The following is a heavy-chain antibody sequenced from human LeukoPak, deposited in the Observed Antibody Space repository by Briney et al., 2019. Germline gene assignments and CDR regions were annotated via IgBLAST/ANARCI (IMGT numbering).Heavy chain of an antibody. V-gene: IGHV1-24*01. CDR1: GYTLTELS. J-gene: IGHJ4*02. CDR2: FDPEDGET. Sequence: ASVKVSCKVSGYTLTELSMHWVRQAPGKGLEWMGGFDPEDGETIYAQKFQGRVTMTEDTSTDTAYMEPSSLRSEDTAVYYCATEYSSGWYGGFDYWGQGTLVTVSS. CDR3: ATEYSSGWYGGFDY. D-gene: IGHD6-19*01.